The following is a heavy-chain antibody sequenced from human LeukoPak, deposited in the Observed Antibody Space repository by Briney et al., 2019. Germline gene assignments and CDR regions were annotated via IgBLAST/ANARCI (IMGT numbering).Heavy chain of an antibody. CDR1: GGSISDYY. D-gene: IGHD4-17*01. CDR3: ASLTTVTQGYFDS. CDR2: IYYSGST. Sequence: PSETLSLTCTVSGGSISDYYWSWIRQPPGKGLEWIGYIYYSGSTNYNPSLKSRLTISVDASKNQFSLKLSSVTATDTAVYYCASLTTVTQGYFDSWGQGTLVTVSS. V-gene: IGHV4-59*08. J-gene: IGHJ4*02.